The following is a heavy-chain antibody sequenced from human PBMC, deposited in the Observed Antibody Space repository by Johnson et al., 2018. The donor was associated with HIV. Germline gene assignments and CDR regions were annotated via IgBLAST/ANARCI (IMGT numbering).Heavy chain of an antibody. CDR3: ARAFGSGGYSSSWYLGLGSFDI. CDR2: IYWNGGST. Sequence: VHLVESGGGVVRPGGSLRLSCAASGFTFNDYGMSWVRQGPGKGLEWVSGIYWNGGSTHYADSVKGRFTISRDNGKKSLYLQMNSLRDDDTALYFCARAFGSGGYSSSWYLGLGSFDIWGQGTMVTVSS. J-gene: IGHJ3*02. CDR1: GFTFNDYG. D-gene: IGHD6-13*01. V-gene: IGHV3-20*04.